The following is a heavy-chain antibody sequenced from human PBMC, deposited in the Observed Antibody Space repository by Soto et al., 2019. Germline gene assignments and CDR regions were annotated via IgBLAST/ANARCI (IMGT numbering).Heavy chain of an antibody. CDR1: GGSISSSNW. CDR3: ATYGGNSEYFQH. V-gene: IGHV4-4*02. CDR2: IYHSGST. Sequence: PSETLSLTCAVSGGSISSSNWWSWVRQPPGKGLEWIGEIYHSGSTNYNPSLKSRVTISVDKSKNQFSLKLSSVTAADTAVYYCATYGGNSEYFQHWGQGTLVTVSS. D-gene: IGHD4-17*01. J-gene: IGHJ1*01.